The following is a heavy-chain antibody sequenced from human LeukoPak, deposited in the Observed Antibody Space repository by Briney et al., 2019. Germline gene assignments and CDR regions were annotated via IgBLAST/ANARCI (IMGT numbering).Heavy chain of an antibody. CDR3: ARAIGYSSY. V-gene: IGHV1-2*02. CDR1: GYTFTGYY. D-gene: IGHD6-19*01. CDR2: MNPNSGGT. Sequence: ASVKVSCKASGYTFTGYYIYWVRQAPGQGLEWMGWMNPNSGGTNYAQKFQGRVTMTRDTSISTAYMELSRLTSDDTAAYYCARAIGYSSYWGQGTLVTVSS. J-gene: IGHJ4*02.